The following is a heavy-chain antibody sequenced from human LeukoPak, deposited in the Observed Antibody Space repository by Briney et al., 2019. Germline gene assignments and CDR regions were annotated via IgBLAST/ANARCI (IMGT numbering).Heavy chain of an antibody. V-gene: IGHV1-2*02. CDR1: GYSFTDYY. CDR2: INPNSGGT. Sequence: ASVKVSCKTSGYSFTDYYMHWMRQAPGQGPEWMGWINPNSGGTSSAQKFQGRVTMTRDTSITTVYMEVSWLTSDDTAIYYCARADRLHGGPYLIGPWGQGTLVTVSS. D-gene: IGHD2-21*01. CDR3: ARADRLHGGPYLIGP. J-gene: IGHJ5*02.